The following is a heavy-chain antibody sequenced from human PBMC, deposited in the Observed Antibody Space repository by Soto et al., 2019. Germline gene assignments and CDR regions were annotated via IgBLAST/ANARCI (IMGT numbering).Heavy chain of an antibody. CDR3: ARDTARDKVRIYYGMDV. Sequence: QVQLVESGGGVVQPGRSLRLSCAASGFTFSSYGMHWVRQAPGKGLEWVAVIWYDGSNKYYADSVKGRFTISRDSSKNTLYLQMNSLRAEDTAVYYCARDTARDKVRIYYGMDVWGQGTTVTVSS. CDR2: IWYDGSNK. J-gene: IGHJ6*02. D-gene: IGHD3-10*01. CDR1: GFTFSSYG. V-gene: IGHV3-33*01.